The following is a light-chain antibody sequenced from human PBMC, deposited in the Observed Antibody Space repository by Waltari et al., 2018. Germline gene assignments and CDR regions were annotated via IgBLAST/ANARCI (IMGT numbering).Light chain of an antibody. CDR2: GES. J-gene: IGKJ1*01. CDR1: QSVSSN. CDR3: QQYNNWPLSWT. Sequence: EIVMTHSPATLSVSPGERSTLSCRASQSVSSNLAWYQQKPGQAPRLLIYGESTRATGIPARFSGSGSGTEFTLTISSLQSEDFAVYYCQQYNNWPLSWTFGQGTKVEIK. V-gene: IGKV3-15*01.